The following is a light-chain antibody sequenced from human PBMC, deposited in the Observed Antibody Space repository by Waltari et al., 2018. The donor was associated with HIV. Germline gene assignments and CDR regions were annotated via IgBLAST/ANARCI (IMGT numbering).Light chain of an antibody. J-gene: IGLJ2*01. CDR1: SSNIGSNT. CDR2: NND. Sequence: QSVLTQPPSASGTPGQRVTISCSGRSSNIGSNTVNWYQQVPGTAPKLLIYNNDQRVSGVPARVSGSQSCTSGFLAISGLQSEDEADFYCAALDDSLNAVVFGGGTKLTVL. CDR3: AALDDSLNAVV. V-gene: IGLV1-44*01.